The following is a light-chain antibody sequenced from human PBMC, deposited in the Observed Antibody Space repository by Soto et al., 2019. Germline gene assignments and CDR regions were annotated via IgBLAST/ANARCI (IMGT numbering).Light chain of an antibody. CDR1: QSISTF. V-gene: IGKV1-39*01. CDR3: QQSYRTPNT. J-gene: IGKJ5*01. Sequence: DIQMTQSPSSLSAFVGDRGTITCRASQSISTFLNWYQQKPGKAPNLLIYAASGMQSGAPSRFSGSESGTDFTLTISSLQPEDFATYYCQQSYRTPNTFGQGTRLEIK. CDR2: AAS.